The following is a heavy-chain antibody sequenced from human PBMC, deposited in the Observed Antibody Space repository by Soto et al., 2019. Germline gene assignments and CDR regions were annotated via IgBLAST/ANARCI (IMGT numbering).Heavy chain of an antibody. CDR1: GGSISSYY. V-gene: IGHV4-59*08. CDR2: IYYRGSS. J-gene: IGHJ3*02. D-gene: IGHD3-10*01. Sequence: QVQLQESGPGLVKPSETLSLTCTVSGGSISSYYWSWIRQPPGKGLEWIGYIYYRGSSNYNPSLKRRGLISEDTSESQFFMRLGAVTAADGAVYDCASHGGLTMVTGGGLLSAFDIWGQGTMVTVPS. CDR3: ASHGGLTMVTGGGLLSAFDI.